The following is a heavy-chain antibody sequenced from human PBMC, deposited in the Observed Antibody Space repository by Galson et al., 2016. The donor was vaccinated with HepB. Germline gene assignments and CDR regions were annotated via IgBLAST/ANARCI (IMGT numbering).Heavy chain of an antibody. J-gene: IGHJ4*02. CDR3: AKGTTLQVHFGYFDH. V-gene: IGHV3-23*01. Sequence: SLRLSCAASGFTFSIFAMNWVRQAPGKGLEWVSGISDSGGNTYFADSVKGRFTISRDNSRNTLYLQMNSLRVEDTAVYYCAKGTTLQVHFGYFDHWGQGTLVTVSS. CDR1: GFTFSIFA. D-gene: IGHD1/OR15-1a*01. CDR2: ISDSGGNT.